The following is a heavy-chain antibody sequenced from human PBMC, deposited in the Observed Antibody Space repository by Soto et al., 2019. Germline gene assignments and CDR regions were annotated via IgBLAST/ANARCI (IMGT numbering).Heavy chain of an antibody. CDR2: INHSGST. D-gene: IGHD2-15*01. CDR1: GGSFSGYY. CDR3: ARRSWYCSGGSCYSGLNC. Sequence: SETLSLTCAVYGGSFSGYYWSWIRQPPGKGLEWIGEINHSGSTNYNPSLKSRVTISVDTSKNQFSLKLSSVTAADTAVYYCARRSWYCSGGSCYSGLNCWGQGTLVTVSS. V-gene: IGHV4-34*01. J-gene: IGHJ4*02.